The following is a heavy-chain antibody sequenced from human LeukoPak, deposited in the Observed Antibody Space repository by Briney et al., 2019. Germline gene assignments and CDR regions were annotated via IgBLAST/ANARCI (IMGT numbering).Heavy chain of an antibody. CDR3: VKSGGYGLIDY. D-gene: IGHD1-26*01. J-gene: IGHJ4*02. CDR2: IFYSGST. CDR1: GGSISTSSYY. V-gene: IGHV4-39*01. Sequence: SETLSLTCTVSGGSISTSSYYWGWVRQPPGKGLEWIGNIFYSGSTYYSPSLKSRVTISLDTSKNQFSLRLSSVTAADTAMYYCVKSGGYGLIDYWGQGTRVTVSS.